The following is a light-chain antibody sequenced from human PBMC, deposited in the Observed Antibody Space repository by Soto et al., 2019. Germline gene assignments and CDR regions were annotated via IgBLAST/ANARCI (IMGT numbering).Light chain of an antibody. CDR1: QGISSY. CDR2: AAS. CDR3: QQLNSYLGIT. Sequence: IQLTQSPSSLSASVGDRVTITCRASQGISSYLAWYQQKPGKAPKLLIYAASTLQSGVPSRVSGSGSGTDFTLTISSLQPEDFATYYCQQLNSYLGITFGPGTKVDIK. J-gene: IGKJ3*01. V-gene: IGKV1-9*01.